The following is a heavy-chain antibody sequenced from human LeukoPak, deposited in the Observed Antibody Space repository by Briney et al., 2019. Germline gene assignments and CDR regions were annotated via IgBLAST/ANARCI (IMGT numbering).Heavy chain of an antibody. CDR2: ITWNGGTI. CDR1: GFTFDDYA. CDR3: TIGGGSRAGTYYNIAH. V-gene: IGHV3-9*01. J-gene: IGHJ4*02. Sequence: PGRSLRLSCAASGFTFDDYAVHWVRQAPGKGLEWVSSITWNGGTIGYADSVKGRFTISRDNAKNSLDLQMNSLRAEDTALYYCTIGGGSRAGTYYNIAHWGQGTLVTVSS. D-gene: IGHD3-10*01.